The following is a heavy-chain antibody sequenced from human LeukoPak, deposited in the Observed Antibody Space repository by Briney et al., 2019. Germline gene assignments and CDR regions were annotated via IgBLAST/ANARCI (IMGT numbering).Heavy chain of an antibody. D-gene: IGHD4-17*01. CDR3: ARVDYGDYGFDY. V-gene: IGHV3-30*03. CDR2: ISYDGSNK. Sequence: PGRSLRLSCAASGFTFSSYGMHWVRQAPGKGLEWVAVISYDGSNKYYADSVKGRFTISRDNSKNTLYLQMNSLRAEDTAVYYCARVDYGDYGFDYWGQGTLVTVSS. CDR1: GFTFSSYG. J-gene: IGHJ4*02.